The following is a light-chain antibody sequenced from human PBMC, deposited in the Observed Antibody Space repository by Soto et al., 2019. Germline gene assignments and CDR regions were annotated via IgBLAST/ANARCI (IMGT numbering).Light chain of an antibody. J-gene: IGKJ1*01. CDR2: AAS. CDR3: QQSYSIPWT. CDR1: QSISSY. V-gene: IGKV1-39*01. Sequence: DIQMTQSPSSLSASVGDRVTITCRASQSISSYLNWYQQKPGKAPKLLIYAASSLQSGVLSRFSGSGSGTDFTLTISSLQPEDFATYYCQQSYSIPWTFGQGTKVEIK.